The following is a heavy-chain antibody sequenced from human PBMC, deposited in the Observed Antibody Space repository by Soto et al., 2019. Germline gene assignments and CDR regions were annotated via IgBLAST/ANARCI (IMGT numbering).Heavy chain of an antibody. V-gene: IGHV6-1*01. J-gene: IGHJ4*02. CDR2: TYYRSKWDN. CDR1: WDSVSSNSAA. D-gene: IGHD2-2*01. Sequence: SQTLSLTCAISWDSVSSNSAAWNWIRQSPSRGLEGLGRTYYRSKWDNDYAVSAKSRITINPDTSKNQLSLQLNSVTPEDPAVYYCAREKEGPQYHLFDSWGQATLVPVSS. CDR3: AREKEGPQYHLFDS.